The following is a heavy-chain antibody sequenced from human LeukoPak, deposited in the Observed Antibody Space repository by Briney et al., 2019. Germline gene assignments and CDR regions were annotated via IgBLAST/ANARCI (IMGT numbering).Heavy chain of an antibody. CDR2: IIPIFGTA. V-gene: IGHV1-69*05. J-gene: IGHJ6*03. CDR3: AKGYPYYYYMDV. CDR1: GGTFSSYA. Sequence: GASVKVSCKASGGTFSSYAISWVRQAPGQGLEWMGRIIPIFGTANYAQKFQGRVTITTDESTSTAYMELSRLRSEDTAVYYCAKGYPYYYYMDVWGKGTTVTVSS. D-gene: IGHD2-15*01.